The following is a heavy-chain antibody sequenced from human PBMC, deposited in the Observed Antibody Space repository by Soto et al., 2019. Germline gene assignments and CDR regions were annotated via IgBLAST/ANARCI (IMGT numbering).Heavy chain of an antibody. D-gene: IGHD3-10*01. CDR2: IYYSGST. CDR1: GGSISSYY. V-gene: IGHV4-59*01. Sequence: SETLSLTCTVSGGSISSYYWSWIRQPPGKGLEWIGYIYYSGSTNYNPSLKSRVTISVDTSKNQFSLKLSSVTAADTAVYYCARLSHTYGSGSYEMVGYYMDVWGKGTTVTVSS. CDR3: ARLSHTYGSGSYEMVGYYMDV. J-gene: IGHJ6*03.